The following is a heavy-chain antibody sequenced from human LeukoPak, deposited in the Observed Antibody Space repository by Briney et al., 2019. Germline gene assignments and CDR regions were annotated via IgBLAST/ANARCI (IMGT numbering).Heavy chain of an antibody. V-gene: IGHV3-21*01. D-gene: IGHD3-3*01. J-gene: IGHJ4*02. Sequence: GGSLRLSCAASGFIFSGYSMNWVRQAPGKGLKWVSSISSSSSYIYYADSVKGRFTISRDNAKNSLYLQMNSLRAEDTAVYYYARDAHYDFWSGYYSTWPLGYWGQGTLVTVSS. CDR3: ARDAHYDFWSGYYSTWPLGY. CDR1: GFIFSGYS. CDR2: ISSSSSYI.